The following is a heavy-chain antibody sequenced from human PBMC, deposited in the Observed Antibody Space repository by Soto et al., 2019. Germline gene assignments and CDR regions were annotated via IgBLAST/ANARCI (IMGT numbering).Heavy chain of an antibody. CDR1: GVCFFRYA. Sequence: GGSMRLACGACGVCFFRYARHWEHQTPGKGLEWVAVISYDGSNKYYADSVKGRFTISRDNSKNTLYLQMNSLRAEDTAVYYCARSGYSSSYGMDVWGQGTTVTVSS. V-gene: IGHV3-30-3*01. CDR3: ARSGYSSSYGMDV. CDR2: ISYDGSNK. D-gene: IGHD5-12*01. J-gene: IGHJ6*02.